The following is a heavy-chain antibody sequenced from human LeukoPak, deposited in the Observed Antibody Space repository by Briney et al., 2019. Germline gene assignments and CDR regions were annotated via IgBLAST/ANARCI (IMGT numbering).Heavy chain of an antibody. CDR2: IYYSGST. CDR3: AREAGAYYYYMDV. J-gene: IGHJ6*03. Sequence: SETLSLTCTVSGGSISSSSYYWGWIRQPPGKGLEWIGSIYYSGSTYYNPSLKSRVTISVDTSKNQFSLKLSSVTAADTAVYYCAREAGAYYYYMDVWGKGTTVTVSS. CDR1: GGSISSSSYY. V-gene: IGHV4-39*02. D-gene: IGHD3-10*01.